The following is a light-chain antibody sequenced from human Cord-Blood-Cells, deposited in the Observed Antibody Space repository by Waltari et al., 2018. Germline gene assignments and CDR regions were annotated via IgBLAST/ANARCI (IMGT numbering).Light chain of an antibody. CDR1: QDISNY. V-gene: IGKV1-33*01. J-gene: IGKJ4*01. Sequence: DIQMTQSPSYLSASVGDRVTITCQASQDISNYLNSYQQKPGKAPKLLIYDASNLETGVPSRFSGSGSGTDFTFTISSLQPEDIATYYCQQYDNLPLTFGGGTKVEIK. CDR2: DAS. CDR3: QQYDNLPLT.